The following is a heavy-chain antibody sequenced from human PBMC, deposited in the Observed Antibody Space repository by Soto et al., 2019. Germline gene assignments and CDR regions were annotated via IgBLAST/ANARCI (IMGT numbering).Heavy chain of an antibody. CDR1: GGSISSGGYY. D-gene: IGHD6-13*01. V-gene: IGHV4-31*01. Sequence: QVQLQESGPGLVKPSQTLSLTCTVSGGSISSGGYYWSWIRQHPGKGLEWIGYIYYSGSTYYNPSLKSLVTISVDTSKNQFSLKLSSVTAADTAVYYCARDIAAEGNAFDIWGQGTMVTVSS. J-gene: IGHJ3*02. CDR2: IYYSGST. CDR3: ARDIAAEGNAFDI.